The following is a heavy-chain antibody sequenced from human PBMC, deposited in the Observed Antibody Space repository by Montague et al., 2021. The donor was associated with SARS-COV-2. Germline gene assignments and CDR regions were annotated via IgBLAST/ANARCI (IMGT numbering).Heavy chain of an antibody. D-gene: IGHD2-2*01. V-gene: IGHV4-59*01. Sequence: SETRSLTCNVSDDSISGYYWSWIRQTPGKGLEWIGYIHSSGSTNYNPSLKSRLTISVDMSNNQFSLKLHSVTAADTAVYYCVREGDCSGTTCYGWFDPWGQGNLVIVSS. CDR2: IHSSGST. CDR1: DDSISGYY. J-gene: IGHJ5*02. CDR3: VREGDCSGTTCYGWFDP.